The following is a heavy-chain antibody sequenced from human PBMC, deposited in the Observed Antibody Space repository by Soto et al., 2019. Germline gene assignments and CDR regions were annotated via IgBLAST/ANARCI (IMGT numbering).Heavy chain of an antibody. J-gene: IGHJ3*01. CDR2: ISASCSDT. CDR3: AKTIVPAGIDAFDV. CDR1: GFTLSSYA. Sequence: EVQLLESGGDLIQAGGSLRLSCAASGFTLSSYALTWVPHGPGKGLEWVSVISASCSDTFFRDSVKGRFTISRDTSNNTLYLQMNSLRVEDTAVYYCAKTIVPAGIDAFDVWGRGTMVTVYS. D-gene: IGHD2-2*02. V-gene: IGHV3-23*01.